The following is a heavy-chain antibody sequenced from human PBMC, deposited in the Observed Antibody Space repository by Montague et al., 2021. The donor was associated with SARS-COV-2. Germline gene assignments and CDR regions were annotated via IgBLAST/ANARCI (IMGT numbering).Heavy chain of an antibody. J-gene: IGHJ6*02. CDR3: ARSIGDFWSGYEDYYSAMGA. D-gene: IGHD3-3*01. CDR2: INSDGSST. Sequence: SLRLSCAASGFTFRSYWMHWVRQAPGKGLVWVSRINSDGSSTGYADSVKGRFTISRDNAKNTLYLQMNSLRAEDTAVYYCARSIGDFWSGYEDYYSAMGAWVLGTTVTVSS. CDR1: GFTFRSYW. V-gene: IGHV3-74*01.